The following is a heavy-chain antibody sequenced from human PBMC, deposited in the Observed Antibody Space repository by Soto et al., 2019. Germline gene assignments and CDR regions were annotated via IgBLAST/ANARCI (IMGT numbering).Heavy chain of an antibody. D-gene: IGHD2-15*01. V-gene: IGHV1-18*01. Sequence: QVQLVQSGAEVKKPGASVKVSCKASGYTFTSYGISWVRQAPGQGLEWMGWISAYNGNTNYAQKLQGRVTMTTDTSTSTAYMELRSLRFDDTAVYYCARGRHRYCSGGSCYFDYWGQGTLVTVSS. CDR1: GYTFTSYG. CDR3: ARGRHRYCSGGSCYFDY. CDR2: ISAYNGNT. J-gene: IGHJ4*02.